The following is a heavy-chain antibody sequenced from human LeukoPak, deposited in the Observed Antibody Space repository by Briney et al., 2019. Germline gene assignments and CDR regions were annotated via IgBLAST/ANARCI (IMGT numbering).Heavy chain of an antibody. CDR1: GGSISSYY. CDR3: ARFKRAGGWSYFDY. CDR2: IYNSGST. Sequence: SETLSLTCTVSGGSISSYYWSWIRQPAGKGLEWIGHIYNSGSTNYSPSLKSRVTISVDTSKNQFSLKLSSVTAADTAMYYCARFKRAGGWSYFDYWGLGTLVTVSS. D-gene: IGHD6-19*01. J-gene: IGHJ4*02. V-gene: IGHV4-4*07.